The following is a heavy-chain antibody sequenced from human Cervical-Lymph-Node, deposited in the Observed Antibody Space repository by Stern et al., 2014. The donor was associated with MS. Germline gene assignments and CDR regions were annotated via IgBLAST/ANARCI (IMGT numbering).Heavy chain of an antibody. CDR2: IWYDGSNK. D-gene: IGHD6-13*01. V-gene: IGHV3-33*01. CDR3: ARSSSPSPYYYYGMDV. CDR1: GFTFSSYG. Sequence: VQLVESGGGVVQPGRSLRLSCAASGFTFSSYGMHWVRQAPGKGLEWVAVIWYDGSNKYYAGSVNGRLTISRDNSKNTLYLQMNSLRAEDTAVYYCARSSSPSPYYYYGMDVWGQGTTVTVSS. J-gene: IGHJ6*02.